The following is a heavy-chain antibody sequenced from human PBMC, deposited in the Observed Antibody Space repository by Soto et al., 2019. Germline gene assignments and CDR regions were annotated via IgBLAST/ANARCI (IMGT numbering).Heavy chain of an antibody. D-gene: IGHD3-3*01. J-gene: IGHJ6*02. CDR3: ARGGGRTYYDFWSGYLYYYGMDV. CDR2: INHSGST. Sequence: KTSETLSLTCAVYGGSFSGYYWSWIRQPPGKGLEWIGEINHSGSTNYNPSLKSRVTISVDTSKNQFSLKLSSVTAADTAVYYCARGGGRTYYDFWSGYLYYYGMDVWGQGTTVTVSS. CDR1: GGSFSGYY. V-gene: IGHV4-34*01.